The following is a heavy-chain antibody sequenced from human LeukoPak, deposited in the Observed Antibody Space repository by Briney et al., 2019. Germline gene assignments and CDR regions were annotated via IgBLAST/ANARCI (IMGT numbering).Heavy chain of an antibody. CDR1: GYSISSGYY. D-gene: IGHD3-9*01. V-gene: IGHV4-38-2*01. CDR2: IYHSGST. CDR3: ARGGFYYDILTGYLT. J-gene: IGHJ5*02. Sequence: SETLSLTCAVSGYSISSGYYWGWIRQPPGKGLEWIGSIYHSGSTYYNPSLKSRVTISVDTSKNQFSLKLSSATAADTAVYYCARGGFYYDILTGYLTWGQGTLVTVSS.